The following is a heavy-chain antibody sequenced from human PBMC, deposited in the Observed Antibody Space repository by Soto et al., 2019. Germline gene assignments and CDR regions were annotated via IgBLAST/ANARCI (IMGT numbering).Heavy chain of an antibody. CDR2: ISSSSSYI. CDR3: ARDQYYYDSSGYYPPCFDY. J-gene: IGHJ4*02. Sequence: PGGSLRLSCATSGFTISDYYMSWIRQAPGKGLEWVSYISSSSSYIYYADSVKGRFTISRDNAKNSLYLQMSSLRAEDTAVYYCARDQYYYDSSGYYPPCFDYWGQGTLVTVSS. V-gene: IGHV3-11*06. D-gene: IGHD3-22*01. CDR1: GFTISDYY.